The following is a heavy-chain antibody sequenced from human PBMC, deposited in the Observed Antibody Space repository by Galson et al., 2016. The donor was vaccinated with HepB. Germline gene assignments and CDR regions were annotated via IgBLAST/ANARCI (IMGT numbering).Heavy chain of an antibody. D-gene: IGHD3-3*01. CDR3: ASLRFKGFDL. V-gene: IGHV3-23*01. CDR1: GFTFSRYW. J-gene: IGHJ2*01. Sequence: SLRLSCAASGFTFSRYWMHWVRQAPGEGLVWVSAMSDSGGSTYYADSVKGRFTISRDNSKNTLYLQMNSLGAEDTAIYYCASLRFKGFDLWGRGTLVTVSS. CDR2: MSDSGGST.